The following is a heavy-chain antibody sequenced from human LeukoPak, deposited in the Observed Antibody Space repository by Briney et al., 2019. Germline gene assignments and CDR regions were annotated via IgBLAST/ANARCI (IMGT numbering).Heavy chain of an antibody. J-gene: IGHJ4*02. CDR1: GFTFDDYP. CDR3: ARDSSRSWYSSYFDY. Sequence: PGGSLRLSCTTSGFTFDDYPMTWFRQPPGKGLQWVGFIRRKAYGATTDYAASVKDRFIISRDDSKNIAYLQMNSLKTEDTAIYFCARDSSRSWYSSYFDYWGQGTLVTVSS. CDR2: IRRKAYGATT. V-gene: IGHV3-49*03. D-gene: IGHD6-13*01.